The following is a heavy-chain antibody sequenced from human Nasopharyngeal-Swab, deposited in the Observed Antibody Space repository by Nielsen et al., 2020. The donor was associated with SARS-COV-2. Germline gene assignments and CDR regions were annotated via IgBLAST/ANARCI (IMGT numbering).Heavy chain of an antibody. CDR3: ARQAGLAANWFDP. CDR1: GGSTSSYY. V-gene: IGHV4-59*08. CDR2: IYYSGST. D-gene: IGHD6-13*01. J-gene: IGHJ5*02. Sequence: SETLSLTCTVSGGSTSSYYWSWIRQPPGKGLEWIGYIYYSGSTNYNPSLKSRVTISVDTSKNQFSLKLSSVTAADTAVYYCARQAGLAANWFDPWGQGTLVTVSS.